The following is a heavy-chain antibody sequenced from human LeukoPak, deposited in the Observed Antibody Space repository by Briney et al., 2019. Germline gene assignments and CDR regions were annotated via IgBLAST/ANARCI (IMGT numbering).Heavy chain of an antibody. CDR1: GYTFTSYY. D-gene: IGHD3-9*01. CDR2: INPSGSST. V-gene: IGHV1-46*01. J-gene: IGHJ4*02. Sequence: ASVKVSCKASGYTFTSYYMHWVRQAPGQGLEWMGIINPSGSSTSYAQKFRGRVTMTRDTSTSTVYMELSSLRSEDTAVYYCARAYYDILTGYYDWGQGTLVTVSS. CDR3: ARAYYDILTGYYD.